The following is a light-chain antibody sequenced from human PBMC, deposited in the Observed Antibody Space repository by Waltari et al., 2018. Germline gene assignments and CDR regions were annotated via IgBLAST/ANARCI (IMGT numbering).Light chain of an antibody. CDR1: TSNTGTNY. J-gene: IGLJ7*01. CDR3: GTWDSSLSGAV. V-gene: IGLV1-51*02. Sequence: QSVLTQPPSVSAAPGQTVTISCSGGTSNTGTNYVSWYRQFPGTAPKPLIYEDSERPSGVPGRFSGSKSGTSATLDITGLQAGDEADYYCGTWDSSLSGAVFGGGTHLTVL. CDR2: EDS.